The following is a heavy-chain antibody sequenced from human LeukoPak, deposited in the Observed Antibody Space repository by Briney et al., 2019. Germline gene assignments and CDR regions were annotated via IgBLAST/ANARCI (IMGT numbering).Heavy chain of an antibody. CDR2: ISAYNGNT. D-gene: IGHD3-22*01. CDR1: GYTFTGYY. J-gene: IGHJ6*03. CDR3: ARAQYYYDSSGYYYYYYMDV. Sequence: EASVKVSCKASGYTFTGYYMHWVRQAPGQGLEWMGWISAYNGNTNYAQKLQGRVTMTTDTSTSTAYMELRSLRSDDTAVYYCARAQYYYDSSGYYYYYYMDVWGKGTTVTVSS. V-gene: IGHV1-18*04.